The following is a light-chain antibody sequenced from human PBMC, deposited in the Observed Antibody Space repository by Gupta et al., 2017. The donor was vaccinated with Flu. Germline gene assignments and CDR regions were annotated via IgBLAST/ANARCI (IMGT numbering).Light chain of an antibody. V-gene: IGKV2-24*01. CDR1: KIY. J-gene: IGKJ2*01. CDR2: QTS. Sequence: KIYGNWLQQRPGQAPRLLIYQTSTRFSGVPDSFSGSGTGTDFTLKISRVEVEDVGIYYCMQGTQFPYTFGQGTKLEIK. CDR3: MQGTQFPYT.